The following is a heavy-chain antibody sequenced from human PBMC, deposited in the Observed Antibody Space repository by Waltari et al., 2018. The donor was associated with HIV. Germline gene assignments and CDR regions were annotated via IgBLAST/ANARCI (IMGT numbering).Heavy chain of an antibody. CDR2: ISEDGTNE. J-gene: IGHJ6*02. D-gene: IGHD6-25*01. CDR1: GNTLSNLL. Sequence: QVQLAVSGGGVVKPGRSLTRPCAPLGNTLSNLLNHGVRQTTGKGLEWVEVISEDGTNEYNTDSVKGRFTISRDNSKNTLYLQMNSLRGEDTGVYYCAKEEGAAERDMKAGMDVWGQGTTVTVSS. V-gene: IGHV3-30-3*01. CDR3: AKEEGAAERDMKAGMDV.